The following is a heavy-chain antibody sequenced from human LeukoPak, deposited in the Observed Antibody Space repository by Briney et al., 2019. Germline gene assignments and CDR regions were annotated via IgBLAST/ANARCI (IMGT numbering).Heavy chain of an antibody. V-gene: IGHV4-59*01. J-gene: IGHJ2*01. Sequence: SETLSLTCTVSGGSISSYYWSWIRQPPGKGLEWIGYIYYSGSTNYNPSLKSRVTISVDTSKNQFSLKLSSVTAADTAVYYCARAPKKNAGARAGYFDLWGRGTLVTVSS. CDR2: IYYSGST. D-gene: IGHD5-24*01. CDR1: GGSISSYY. CDR3: ARAPKKNAGARAGYFDL.